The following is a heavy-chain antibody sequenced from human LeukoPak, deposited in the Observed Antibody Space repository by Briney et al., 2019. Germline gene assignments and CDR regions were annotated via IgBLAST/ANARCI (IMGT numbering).Heavy chain of an antibody. Sequence: ASVKVSCKASGYTFTSYGISWVRQSPGQGLEWMGWISAYNGNTNYALKLQGRVTMTTDTSTSTAYMELRSLRSDDTAVYYCARLIRELEGNWFDPWGQGTLVTVSS. D-gene: IGHD3-10*01. CDR3: ARLIRELEGNWFDP. V-gene: IGHV1-18*01. CDR1: GYTFTSYG. CDR2: ISAYNGNT. J-gene: IGHJ5*02.